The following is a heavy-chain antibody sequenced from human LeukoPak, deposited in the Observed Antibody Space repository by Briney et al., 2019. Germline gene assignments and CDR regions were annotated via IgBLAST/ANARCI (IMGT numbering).Heavy chain of an antibody. Sequence: GGSLRLSCATSGFTFDTYTMNWVRQAPGKGLEWVSRIIDSGRTYYADFVKGRFTISRDNSKSTLYLQMNSLRVEDTAVYYCAKRRAVSDTGGFDVWGQGTMVTVSS. CDR2: IIDSGRT. V-gene: IGHV3-23*01. CDR1: GFTFDTYT. CDR3: AKRRAVSDTGGFDV. J-gene: IGHJ3*01. D-gene: IGHD6-19*01.